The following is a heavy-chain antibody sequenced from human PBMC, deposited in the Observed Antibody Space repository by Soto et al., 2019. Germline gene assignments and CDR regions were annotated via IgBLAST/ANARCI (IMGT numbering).Heavy chain of an antibody. V-gene: IGHV3-21*01. J-gene: IGHJ6*02. Sequence: GSLRLSCAASGFTFSSYSMNWVRQAPGKGLEWVSSISSSSSYIYYADSVKGRFTISRDKCKNSLYLQMNSLRAEDTAVYYCARDFGGLRYFDWLSEGYYYYYGMDVWGQGTTVTVSS. CDR1: GFTFSSYS. CDR2: ISSSSSYI. D-gene: IGHD3-9*01. CDR3: ARDFGGLRYFDWLSEGYYYYYGMDV.